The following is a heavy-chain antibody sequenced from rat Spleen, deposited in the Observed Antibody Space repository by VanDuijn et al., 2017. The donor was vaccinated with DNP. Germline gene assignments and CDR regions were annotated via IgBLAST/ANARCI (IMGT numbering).Heavy chain of an antibody. V-gene: IGHV2-41*01. CDR2: IWKHGST. Sequence: QVQLKESGPGLVQPSQTLSLTCTVAGFSLTIYNVHWVRQPPGKGLEWMGVIWKHGSTRYNSALKSRLSFSKATSKSQVFLKLNSLQTEDTATYYCARDLIIRDTTGAMDAWGPGTSVTVSS. J-gene: IGHJ4*01. D-gene: IGHD4-3*01. CDR1: GFSLTIYN. CDR3: ARDLIIRDTTGAMDA.